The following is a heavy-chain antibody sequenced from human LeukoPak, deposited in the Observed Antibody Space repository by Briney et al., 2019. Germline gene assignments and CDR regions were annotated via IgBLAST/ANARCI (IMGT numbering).Heavy chain of an antibody. V-gene: IGHV3-11*01. CDR1: GFTFSNYY. J-gene: IGHJ4*02. CDR2: ISNSGDSI. D-gene: IGHD6-19*01. CDR3: ANAVAFDN. Sequence: GGSLRLSCEASGFTFSNYYMSWIRQAPGKGLEWVSYISNSGDSIYYADSVKGRFTISRDNAKNALYLQRNSLRAEDTAVYYCANAVAFDNWGQGTLVTVSS.